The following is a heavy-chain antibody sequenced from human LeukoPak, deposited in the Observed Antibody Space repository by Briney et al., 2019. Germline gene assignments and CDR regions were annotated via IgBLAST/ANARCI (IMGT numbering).Heavy chain of an antibody. CDR2: IYHSGST. CDR1: GGSISSSNW. Sequence: SGTLSLTCAVSGGSISSSNWWSWVRQPPGRRLEWIGEIYHSGSTNYNPSLKSRVTISVDKSKNQFSLKLSSVTAADTAVYYCARAKRYSSSSWYAVYFQHWGQGTLVTVSS. J-gene: IGHJ1*01. V-gene: IGHV4-4*02. CDR3: ARAKRYSSSSWYAVYFQH. D-gene: IGHD6-13*01.